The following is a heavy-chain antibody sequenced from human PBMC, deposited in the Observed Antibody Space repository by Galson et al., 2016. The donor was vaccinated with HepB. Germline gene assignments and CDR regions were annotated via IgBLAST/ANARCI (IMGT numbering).Heavy chain of an antibody. CDR3: AREPVRLDDLLTGPPKNPDY. V-gene: IGHV3-48*04. Sequence: SLRLSCAASGFTFSSYTMNWVRQAPGKGLEWVSYISSNGATIYYANSVKGRFTISRGNAKNSLYLHMNSLTGEDTAVYYCAREPVRLDDLLTGPPKNPDYWGQGTLVTVSS. D-gene: IGHD3-9*01. CDR1: GFTFSSYT. CDR2: ISSNGATI. J-gene: IGHJ4*02.